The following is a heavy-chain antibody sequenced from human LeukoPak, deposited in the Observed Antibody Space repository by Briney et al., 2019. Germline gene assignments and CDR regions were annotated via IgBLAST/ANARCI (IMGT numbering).Heavy chain of an antibody. CDR3: AREVERITMVRGVVYDEYFDY. CDR2: ISAYNGNT. D-gene: IGHD3-10*01. Sequence: ASVKVPCKASGYTFTSYGISWVRQAPGQGLEWMGWISAYNGNTNYAQKLQGRVTMTTDTSTSTAYMELRSLRSDDTAVYYCAREVERITMVRGVVYDEYFDYWGQGTLVTVSS. J-gene: IGHJ4*02. V-gene: IGHV1-18*01. CDR1: GYTFTSYG.